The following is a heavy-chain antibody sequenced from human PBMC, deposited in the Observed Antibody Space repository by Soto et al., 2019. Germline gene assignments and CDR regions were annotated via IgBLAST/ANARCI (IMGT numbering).Heavy chain of an antibody. Sequence: QITLKESGPTLVKPTQTLTLTCTVSGFSLSTSGVGVGWIRQPPGKALEWLALIYWDDDKRYSPSLKSRLTITKDTSKHQVVLTMTNMDPVDTATCYCAHTNHIHCGDYYFDYWGQGPLVTVSS. CDR3: AHTNHIHCGDYYFDY. J-gene: IGHJ4*02. V-gene: IGHV2-5*02. CDR1: GFSLSTSGVG. CDR2: IYWDDDK. D-gene: IGHD4-17*01.